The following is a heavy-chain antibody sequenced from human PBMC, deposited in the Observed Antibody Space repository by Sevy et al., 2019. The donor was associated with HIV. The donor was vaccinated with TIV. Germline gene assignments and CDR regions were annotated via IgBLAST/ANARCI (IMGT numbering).Heavy chain of an antibody. CDR3: AKDYYYGSGSYYNAGYFDY. CDR1: GFTFSSYG. D-gene: IGHD3-10*01. CDR2: ISYDGSNK. J-gene: IGHJ4*02. Sequence: GGSLRLSCAASGFTFSSYGMHWVRQAPGKGLEWVAVISYDGSNKYYADSVKGRFTISRDNSKNTLYLQMNSLRDEDTAVYYCAKDYYYGSGSYYNAGYFDYWGQGTLVTVSS. V-gene: IGHV3-30*18.